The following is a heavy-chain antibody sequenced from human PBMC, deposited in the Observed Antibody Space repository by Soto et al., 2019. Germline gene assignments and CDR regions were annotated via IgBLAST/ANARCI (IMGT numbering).Heavy chain of an antibody. J-gene: IGHJ4*02. CDR3: ARDSDY. D-gene: IGHD2-21*01. V-gene: IGHV4-34*01. CDR1: GGSFSGYY. CDR2: INHSGST. Sequence: PSETRSLTCAVYGGSFSGYYWSGIRQPPGKGLEWIGEINHSGSTNYNPSLKSRVTISVDTSKNQFSLKLSSVTAADTAVYYCARDSDYWGQGTLVTVSS.